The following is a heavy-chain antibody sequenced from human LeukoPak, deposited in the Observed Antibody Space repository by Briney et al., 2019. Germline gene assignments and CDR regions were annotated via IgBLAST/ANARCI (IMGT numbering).Heavy chain of an antibody. CDR1: GFTFSSYS. Sequence: GGSLRLSCAASGFTFSSYSMNWVRQAPGKGLEWVSSISSSSSYIYYADSVKGRFTISRDNAKNTLYLQMNSLRAEDTAVYYCARDYYGSGSLFDYWGQGTLVTVSS. V-gene: IGHV3-21*01. CDR2: ISSSSSYI. CDR3: ARDYYGSGSLFDY. D-gene: IGHD3-10*01. J-gene: IGHJ4*02.